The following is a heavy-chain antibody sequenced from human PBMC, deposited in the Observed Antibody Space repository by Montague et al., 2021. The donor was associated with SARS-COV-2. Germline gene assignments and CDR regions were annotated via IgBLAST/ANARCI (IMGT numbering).Heavy chain of an antibody. J-gene: IGHJ4*02. CDR3: ARQVGDFWTGFYVDS. CDR2: ISHSGSA. CDR1: GDSISSANYQ. D-gene: IGHD3/OR15-3a*01. Sequence: SETLPLTCNVSGDSISSANYQWAWFRQPPGKGLQWVGSISHSGSAYYNPSLKSRLTISVDMSKRLFSLDVESVAVADTAFYYCARQVGDFWTGFYVDSWGQGTLVTVSS. V-gene: IGHV4-39*01.